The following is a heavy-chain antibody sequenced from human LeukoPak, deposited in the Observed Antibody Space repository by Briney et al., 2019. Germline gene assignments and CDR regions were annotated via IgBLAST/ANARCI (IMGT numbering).Heavy chain of an antibody. J-gene: IGHJ6*03. Sequence: GGSLRLSCAASGFTFDDYGMSWVRQAPGKGLEWVSGINWNGGSTGYADSVKGRFTISRDNAKNSLYLQMNSLRAEDTAVYYCARGPITYYYYMDVWGKGTTVTISS. V-gene: IGHV3-20*04. CDR2: INWNGGST. CDR3: ARGPITYYYYMDV. CDR1: GFTFDDYG. D-gene: IGHD5-12*01.